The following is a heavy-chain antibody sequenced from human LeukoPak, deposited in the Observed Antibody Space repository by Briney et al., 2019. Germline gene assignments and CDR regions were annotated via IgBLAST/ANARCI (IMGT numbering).Heavy chain of an antibody. CDR2: FDPEDGET. V-gene: IGHV1-24*01. Sequence: ASVKVSCKVSGYTLTELSMHWVRQAPGKGLEWMGGFDPEDGETIYAQKFQGRVTMTEDTSTDTAYMELSSLRSEDTAVYYCATVHSGVVPRPLYYWGQGTLVTVSS. CDR3: ATVHSGVVPRPLYY. D-gene: IGHD3-3*01. CDR1: GYTLTELS. J-gene: IGHJ4*02.